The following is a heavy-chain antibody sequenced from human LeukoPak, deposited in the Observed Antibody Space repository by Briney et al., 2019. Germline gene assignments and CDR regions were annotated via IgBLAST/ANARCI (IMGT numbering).Heavy chain of an antibody. J-gene: IGHJ6*02. CDR3: AKDQGALPAAIPYYYYYYGMDV. Sequence: SGGSLRLSCAASGFTFSSYGMHWVRQAPGKGLEWVAVIWYDGSNKYYADSVKGRFTISRDNSKNTLYLQMNSLRAEDTAVYYCAKDQGALPAAIPYYYYYYGMDVWGQGTTVTVSS. D-gene: IGHD2-2*02. V-gene: IGHV3-33*06. CDR1: GFTFSSYG. CDR2: IWYDGSNK.